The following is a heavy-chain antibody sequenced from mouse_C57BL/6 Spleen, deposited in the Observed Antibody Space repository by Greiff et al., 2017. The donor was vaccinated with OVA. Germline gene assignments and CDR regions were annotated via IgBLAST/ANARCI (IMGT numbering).Heavy chain of an antibody. CDR3: ARGDYDYDGTSAY. CDR1: GYAFSSSW. V-gene: IGHV1-82*01. J-gene: IGHJ3*01. CDR2: IYPGDGDT. Sequence: VKLMESGPELVKPGASVKISCKASGYAFSSSWMNWVKQRPGKGLEWIGRIYPGDGDTNYNGKFKGKATLTADKSSSTAYMQLSSLTSEDSAVYFCARGDYDYDGTSAYWGQGTLVTVSA. D-gene: IGHD2-4*01.